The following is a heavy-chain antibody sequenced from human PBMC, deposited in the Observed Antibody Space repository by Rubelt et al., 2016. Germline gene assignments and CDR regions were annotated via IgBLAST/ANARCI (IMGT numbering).Heavy chain of an antibody. CDR3: ARGIVGATRSSYYGMDV. D-gene: IGHD1-26*01. J-gene: IGHJ6*02. Sequence: QVQLQQWGAGLLKPSETLSLTCAVYGGSFSGYYWSWIRQPPGKGLEWIGEINHSGSTNYNPSLKSRVTISVDTSKNQFSLKLSFVTAADTALYYCARGIVGATRSSYYGMDVWGQGTTVTVSS. CDR1: GGSFSGYY. V-gene: IGHV4-34*01. CDR2: INHSGST.